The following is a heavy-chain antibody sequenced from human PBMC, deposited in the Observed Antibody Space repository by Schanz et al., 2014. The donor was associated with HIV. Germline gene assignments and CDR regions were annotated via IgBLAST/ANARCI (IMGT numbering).Heavy chain of an antibody. CDR2: IWYDGTDK. Sequence: QVQLVESGGGVVQPGRSLRLSCAASGFTFSSHGMHWVRQAPGKGLEWVAVIWYDGTDKYYAGSVKGRFTISRDNSKSTLYLHMNSLRAEDTAVYYCAKQFLDKCWGPGTLVTVSS. V-gene: IGHV3-33*06. CDR1: GFTFSSHG. CDR3: AKQFLDKC. J-gene: IGHJ4*02.